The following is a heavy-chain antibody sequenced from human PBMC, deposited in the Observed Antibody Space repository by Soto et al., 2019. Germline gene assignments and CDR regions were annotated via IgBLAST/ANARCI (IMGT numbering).Heavy chain of an antibody. CDR3: ASTGEIPYYYGMDV. Sequence: SVKVSCKASGGTFSSYAISWLRQAPGQGLEWMGGIIPIFGTANYAQKFQGRVTITADESTSTAYMELSSLRSEDTAVYYCASTGEIPYYYGMDVWGQGTTVTVSS. V-gene: IGHV1-69*13. J-gene: IGHJ6*02. CDR2: IIPIFGTA. CDR1: GGTFSSYA. D-gene: IGHD3-16*01.